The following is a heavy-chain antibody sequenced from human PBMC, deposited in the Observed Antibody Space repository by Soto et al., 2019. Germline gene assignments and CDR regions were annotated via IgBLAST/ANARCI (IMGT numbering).Heavy chain of an antibody. CDR1: GFTPTTTP. CDR3: ATSFRYFDN. Sequence: PGVSLRLSCAVSGFTPTTTPLSWVRQPPGKGLEWVTTISGTASRTYYVDSVKGRFFISRGNSKNTVTLQMNNLTLDDTAVYYCATSFRYFDNWGQGTRVTVSS. D-gene: IGHD3-9*01. J-gene: IGHJ4*02. V-gene: IGHV3-23*01. CDR2: ISGTASRT.